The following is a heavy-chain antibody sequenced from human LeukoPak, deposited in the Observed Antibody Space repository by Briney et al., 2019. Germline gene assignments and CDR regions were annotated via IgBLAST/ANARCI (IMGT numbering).Heavy chain of an antibody. CDR3: VKVDGAAGPYYYYGMDV. CDR1: GFTFRSYA. Sequence: GGSLRLSCAVSGFTFRSYAMSWVRQAPGKGLEWVSAISGSGGSTYYADSVKGRFTISRDNSKNTLYLQMNSLRAEDTAVYYCVKVDGAAGPYYYYGMDVWGQGTTVTVSS. D-gene: IGHD6-13*01. CDR2: ISGSGGST. V-gene: IGHV3-23*01. J-gene: IGHJ6*02.